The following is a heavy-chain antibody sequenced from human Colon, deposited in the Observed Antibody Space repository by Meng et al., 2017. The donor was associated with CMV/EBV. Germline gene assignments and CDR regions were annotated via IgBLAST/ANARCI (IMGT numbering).Heavy chain of an antibody. V-gene: IGHV4-59*01. D-gene: IGHD1-14*01. J-gene: IGHJ5*02. CDR3: ARDYRALYRWLDP. Sequence: GSLRLSCNVSGDSISNYFWSWIRQPPGKGLEWIGNIYHSGSTIYNPSLKSRVTISVDLSKNQFSLTLNSVTAADTAVYYCARDYRALYRWLDPWGQGTLVTVSS. CDR1: GDSISNYF. CDR2: IYHSGST.